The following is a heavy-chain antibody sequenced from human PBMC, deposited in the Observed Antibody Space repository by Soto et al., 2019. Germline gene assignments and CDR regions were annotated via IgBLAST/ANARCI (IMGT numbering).Heavy chain of an antibody. J-gene: IGHJ4*02. V-gene: IGHV4-61*01. CDR1: GGSVSSGSYY. D-gene: IGHD3-22*01. CDR2: IYYSGST. CDR3: ARESEGYYDSSGLAY. Sequence: SETLSLTCTGSGGSVSSGSYYWSWIRQPPGKGLEWIGYIYYSGSTNYNPSLKSRVTISVDTSKNQFSLKLSSVTAADTAVYYCARESEGYYDSSGLAYWGQGTLVTVSS.